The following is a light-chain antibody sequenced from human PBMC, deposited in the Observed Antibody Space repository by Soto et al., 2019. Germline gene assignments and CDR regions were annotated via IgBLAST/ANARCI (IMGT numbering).Light chain of an antibody. CDR2: AAS. J-gene: IGKJ2*01. V-gene: IGKV1-39*01. Sequence: DIQMTQSPFSLSASVGDRVTITCRASQSISSYLNWYQQKPGKAPNLLIYAASSLQSGVPSRFSGSASGTDFTLTISSLQPEDFATYYWQQSYSTPFTLGQGTKLEIK. CDR1: QSISSY. CDR3: QQSYSTPFT.